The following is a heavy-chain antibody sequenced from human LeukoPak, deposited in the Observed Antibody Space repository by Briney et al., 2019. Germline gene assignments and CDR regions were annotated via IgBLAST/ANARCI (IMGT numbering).Heavy chain of an antibody. V-gene: IGHV3-7*01. CDR3: ARDPFDL. CDR2: IKQGGSDK. CDR1: GFTLSNRW. Sequence: PGGSLRLSCEVSGFTLSNRWMTWVRQAPGKGLEWVATIKQGGSDKFYVDSVKGRFTISGDNAKNSLYLQMNSLRADDTAVYYCARDPFDLWGQGTLVTVSS. J-gene: IGHJ5*02.